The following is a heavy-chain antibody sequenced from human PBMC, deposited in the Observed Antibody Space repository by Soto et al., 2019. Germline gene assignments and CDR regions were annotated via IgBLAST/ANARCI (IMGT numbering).Heavy chain of an antibody. CDR2: ISSSAART. J-gene: IGHJ4*02. CDR3: AKTLGLVDPFAY. V-gene: IGHV3-23*01. CDR1: GFTFSSSA. Sequence: EVQLLESGGGLVQPGGSLRLSCAASGFTFSSSAMSWVRQAPGKGLEWVSSISSSAARTYYPDSVRGRFTISRDNSQNTLSLQMNSLRAEDTAVYYCAKTLGLVDPFAYWGQGTLVTVSS. D-gene: IGHD2-8*02.